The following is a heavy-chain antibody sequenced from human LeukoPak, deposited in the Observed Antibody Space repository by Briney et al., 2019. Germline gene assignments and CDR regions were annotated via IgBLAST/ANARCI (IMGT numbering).Heavy chain of an antibody. V-gene: IGHV4-39*01. D-gene: IGHD5-24*01. CDR3: ARHDGYTNFDY. CDR1: GDSISSSSYY. J-gene: IGHJ4*01. CDR2: THYSGST. Sequence: SETLSLTCTVSGDSISSSSYYWGWIRQPPGKGLEGVGSTHYSGSTYHSSSMKSRATISVDTSKTQFSLKLSSVTASDTAVYYCARHDGYTNFDYWGQGNLVTVSS.